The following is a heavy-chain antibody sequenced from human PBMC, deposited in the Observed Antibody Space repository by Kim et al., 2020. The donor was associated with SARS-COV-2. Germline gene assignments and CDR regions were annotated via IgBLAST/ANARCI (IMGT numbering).Heavy chain of an antibody. Sequence: SVKGRFTISRDNSKNTLYLQMNSLRAEDTAVYYCARTRSTHPDYYGMDVWGQGTTVTVSS. CDR3: ARTRSTHPDYYGMDV. V-gene: IGHV3-53*01. J-gene: IGHJ6*02.